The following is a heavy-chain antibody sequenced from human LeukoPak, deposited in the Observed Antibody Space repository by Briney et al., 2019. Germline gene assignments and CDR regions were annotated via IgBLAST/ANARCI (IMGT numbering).Heavy chain of an antibody. CDR1: GDSVSTNTAA. CDR3: ARAAVITLTYSYYGMDV. Sequence: SQTLSLTCAISGDSVSTNTAAWNWFRQSPSRGLEWLGRTYYASRWYNDYAVSVRSRITINPDTSKNQFSLQLSSVTPEDTAVYYCARAAVITLTYSYYGMDVWGQGTAVTVSS. CDR2: TYYASRWYN. J-gene: IGHJ6*02. V-gene: IGHV6-1*01. D-gene: IGHD4-23*01.